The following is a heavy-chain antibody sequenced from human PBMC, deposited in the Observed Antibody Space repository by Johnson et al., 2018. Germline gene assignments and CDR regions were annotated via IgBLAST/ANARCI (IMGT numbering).Heavy chain of an antibody. CDR2: VYSGGST. CDR3: AREIDHSSSCQPFRH. Sequence: VQLVESGGGLVQPGGSLRLSCASSGFSVSSSYMTWVRQAPGKGLEWVSSVYSGGSTFYSDSVRDRFTISRDKVKNMVYLQMDSLRVEDTAVYCCAREIDHSSSCQPFRHWGQGTLVTVSS. CDR1: GFSVSSSY. D-gene: IGHD6-6*01. J-gene: IGHJ1*01. V-gene: IGHV3-66*02.